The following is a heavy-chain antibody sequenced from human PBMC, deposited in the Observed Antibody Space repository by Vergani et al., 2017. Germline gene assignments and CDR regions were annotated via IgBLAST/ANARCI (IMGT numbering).Heavy chain of an antibody. CDR2: INPNSGGT. CDR1: GYTFTGYY. D-gene: IGHD3-9*01. CDR3: ARPIGFVGRYFDCLLDY. Sequence: QVQLVQSGAEVKKPGASVKVSCKASGYTFTGYYMHWVRQAPGQGLEWMGWINPNSGGTNYAQKFQGRVTMTRDTSISTAYMELSRLRSDETAVYYCARPIGFVGRYFDCLLDYWGQGTLVTVSS. V-gene: IGHV1-2*02. J-gene: IGHJ4*02.